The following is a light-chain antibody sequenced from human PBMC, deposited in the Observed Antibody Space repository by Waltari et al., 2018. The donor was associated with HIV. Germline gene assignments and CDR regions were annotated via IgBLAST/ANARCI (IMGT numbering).Light chain of an antibody. V-gene: IGLV1-47*01. CDR2: RND. J-gene: IGLJ3*02. Sequence: QSVLTQPPSASGTPGQRVTISCSGSTSNIGHNFIYWYHQFPGTAPKRPIYRNDQRPSGVPDRFSGSKAGTSASLAISVLRSEDEADYYCATWDDSLSGWVFSGGTKLTVL. CDR3: ATWDDSLSGWV. CDR1: TSNIGHNF.